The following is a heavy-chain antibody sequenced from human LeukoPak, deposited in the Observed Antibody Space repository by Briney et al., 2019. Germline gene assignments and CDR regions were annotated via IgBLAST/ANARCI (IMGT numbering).Heavy chain of an antibody. J-gene: IGHJ4*02. Sequence: GDSLRLSRAACGFTGSSRYMRWVSRPPRRGLEWVSVIYSGCRTKYVDSVKGRFTISRDNSKNTLYLQMNSLRAEDTAVYYCARGEGLFDYWGQGSLVTVSS. CDR3: ARGEGLFDY. CDR2: IYSGCRT. CDR1: GFTGSSRY. V-gene: IGHV3-53*01.